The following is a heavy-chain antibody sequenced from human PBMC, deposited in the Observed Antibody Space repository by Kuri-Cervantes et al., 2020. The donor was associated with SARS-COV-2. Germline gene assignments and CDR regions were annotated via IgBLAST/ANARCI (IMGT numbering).Heavy chain of an antibody. D-gene: IGHD3-3*01. V-gene: IGHV3-7*01. Sequence: GESLKISCAASGFTFSSYWMSWVRQAPGKGLEWVANIKQDGSEKYYVDSVKGRFTISRDNSKNTLYLQMNSLRAEDTAVYYCARDSQYYDFWSGYYPPYYYYGMDVWGQGTTVTVSS. CDR3: ARDSQYYDFWSGYYPPYYYYGMDV. J-gene: IGHJ6*02. CDR2: IKQDGSEK. CDR1: GFTFSSYW.